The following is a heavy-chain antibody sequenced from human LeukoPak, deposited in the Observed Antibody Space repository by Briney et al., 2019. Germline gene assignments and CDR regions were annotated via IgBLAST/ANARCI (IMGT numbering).Heavy chain of an antibody. V-gene: IGHV4-30-4*08. J-gene: IGHJ5*02. CDR2: IYYSGST. Sequence: SETLSLTCTVSGGSISNGDYYWSWIRQPPGKGLEWIGYIYYSGSTNYNPSLKSRVTISLDTSKNQFSLKLSSVTAADTAVYYCARAIRGRMIVVPVDTRFDPWGQGTLVTVSS. D-gene: IGHD3-22*01. CDR3: ARAIRGRMIVVPVDTRFDP. CDR1: GGSISNGDYY.